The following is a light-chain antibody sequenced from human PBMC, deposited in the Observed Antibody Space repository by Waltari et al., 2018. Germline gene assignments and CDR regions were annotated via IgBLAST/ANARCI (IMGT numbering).Light chain of an antibody. Sequence: DIVMTQSPDSLAVSLGERATINCKSSQGVLYSSNNKNYLAWYRQKPGQPPKLLIYWASTQESGVPDRFSGSGSGTDFTLTISSLQAEDVAVYYCQQYYDAPRTFGQGTKVEIK. CDR1: QGVLYSSNNKNY. CDR3: QQYYDAPRT. J-gene: IGKJ1*01. V-gene: IGKV4-1*01. CDR2: WAS.